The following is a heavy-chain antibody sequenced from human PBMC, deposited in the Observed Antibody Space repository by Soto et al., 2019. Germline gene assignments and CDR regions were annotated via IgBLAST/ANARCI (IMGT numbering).Heavy chain of an antibody. J-gene: IGHJ5*02. CDR3: ARHGDGIAARLYNWFDP. CDR2: IYYTGST. Sequence: PSETLSLTCTVSGGSISSDNYYWSWIRQPPGKGLEWIGYIYYTGSTYYNPSLKSRVIISIDTSKNQFSLKLNSVTAAGTAVYYCARHGDGIAARLYNWFDPWGQGTLVTVSS. V-gene: IGHV4-30-4*01. D-gene: IGHD6-6*01. CDR1: GGSISSDNYY.